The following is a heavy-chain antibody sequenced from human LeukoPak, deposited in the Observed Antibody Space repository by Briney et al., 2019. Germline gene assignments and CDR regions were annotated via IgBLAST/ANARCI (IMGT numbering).Heavy chain of an antibody. CDR2: IYSGGST. J-gene: IGHJ4*02. CDR3: VRGELHLDYYFDY. V-gene: IGHV3-66*01. D-gene: IGHD1-26*01. CDR1: GFTVSSNY. Sequence: GGSLRLSCAASGFTVSSNYMSWVRQAPGKGLEWVSVIYSGGSTYYADSVKGRFTISRDNSKNTLYLQMNSLRAEDTAVYYCVRGELHLDYYFDYRGQGTLVTVSS.